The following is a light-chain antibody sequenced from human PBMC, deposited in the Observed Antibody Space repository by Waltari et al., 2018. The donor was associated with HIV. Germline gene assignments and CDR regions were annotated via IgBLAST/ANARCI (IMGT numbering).Light chain of an antibody. V-gene: IGLV2-14*01. Sequence: QSALTQPASVSGSRGQSITISCTGTSSDVGGYDYVSWYQQHPGKAPKLMIYEVSNRPSGVSSRFSGSKSGNTASLTISGLQAEDEADYHCSSYTSGSTPVVFGGGTKLTV. J-gene: IGLJ3*02. CDR1: SSDVGGYDY. CDR2: EVS. CDR3: SSYTSGSTPVV.